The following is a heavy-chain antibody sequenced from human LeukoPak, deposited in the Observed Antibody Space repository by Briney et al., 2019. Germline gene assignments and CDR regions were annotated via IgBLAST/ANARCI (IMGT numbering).Heavy chain of an antibody. CDR3: ARAYYYGSGDYYSWAYFDF. CDR2: IKQDGSEK. V-gene: IGHV3-7*04. J-gene: IGHJ4*02. CDR1: GFTFSSYW. Sequence: TGGSLRLSCAASGFTFSSYWMSWVRQAPGKGLEWVANIKQDGSEKYYVDSVKGRFTISRDNAKNSLYLQMNSLRAEDTAVYYCARAYYYGSGDYYSWAYFDFWGLGTLVTVSS. D-gene: IGHD3-10*01.